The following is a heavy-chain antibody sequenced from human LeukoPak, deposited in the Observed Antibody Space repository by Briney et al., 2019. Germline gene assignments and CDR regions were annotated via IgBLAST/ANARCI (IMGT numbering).Heavy chain of an antibody. J-gene: IGHJ4*02. CDR3: ATAFPPSTVTTGVGY. Sequence: GASVKVSCKASGYTFTGYYMHWVRQAPGQGLEWMGGFDPEDGETIYAQKFQGRVTMTEDTSTDTAYMELSSLRSEDTAVYYCATAFPPSTVTTGVGYWGQGTLVTVSS. CDR2: FDPEDGET. D-gene: IGHD4-17*01. CDR1: GYTFTGYY. V-gene: IGHV1-24*01.